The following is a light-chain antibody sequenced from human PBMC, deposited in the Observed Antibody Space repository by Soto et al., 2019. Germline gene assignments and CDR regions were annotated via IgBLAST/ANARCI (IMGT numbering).Light chain of an antibody. J-gene: IGKJ4*01. Sequence: EIVLTQSPGTPSLSPGERATLSCRASQSVSSSYLAWYQQKPGQAPRLLIYGASSRATGIPDRFSGSGSGTEFTLTISRLEPEDFAVYYCQQYGSSPVTFGGGTKVEIK. CDR3: QQYGSSPVT. CDR2: GAS. V-gene: IGKV3-20*01. CDR1: QSVSSSY.